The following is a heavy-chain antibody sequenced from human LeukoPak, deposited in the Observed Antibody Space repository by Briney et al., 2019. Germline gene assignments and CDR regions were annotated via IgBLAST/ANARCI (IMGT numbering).Heavy chain of an antibody. Sequence: TSRTLSLTCTVSGGSISSGGYYWSWIRQHPGKGLEWIGYIYYSGSTYYNPSLKSRVTISVDTSKNQFSLKLSSVTAADTAVYYCARSWQSSSGWLPVGIDYWGQGTLVTVSS. J-gene: IGHJ4*02. CDR2: IYYSGST. V-gene: IGHV4-31*03. CDR3: ARSWQSSSGWLPVGIDY. D-gene: IGHD6-19*01. CDR1: GGSISSGGYY.